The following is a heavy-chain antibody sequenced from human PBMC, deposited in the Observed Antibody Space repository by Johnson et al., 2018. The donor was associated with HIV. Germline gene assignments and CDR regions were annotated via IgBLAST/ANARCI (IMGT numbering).Heavy chain of an antibody. CDR3: TTVTGRHYGSGGGDAFDI. V-gene: IGHV3-33*01. Sequence: QVQLVESGGGVVQPGRSLTLSCAASAFSISTYGMHWVRQAPGKGLEWVTGFWYDGDNTYFADSVKGRFTISRDNSKNSLYLQMNSLKTEDTAVYYCTTVTGRHYGSGGGDAFDIWGQGTMVTVSS. D-gene: IGHD3-10*01. CDR2: FWYDGDNT. CDR1: AFSISTYG. J-gene: IGHJ3*02.